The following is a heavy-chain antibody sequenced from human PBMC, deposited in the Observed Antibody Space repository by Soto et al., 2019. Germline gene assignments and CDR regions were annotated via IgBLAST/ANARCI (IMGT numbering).Heavy chain of an antibody. V-gene: IGHV3-23*01. J-gene: IGHJ4*02. D-gene: IGHD2-15*01. CDR2: ISGSGGST. CDR3: AKAEGVVVVAATLGY. CDR1: GFTVSSSYA. Sequence: GGSLRLSCAASGFTVSSSYAMSWVRQAPGKGLEWVSAISGSGGSTYYADSVKGRFTISRDNSKNTLYLQMNSLRAEDTAVYYCAKAEGVVVVAATLGYWGQGTLVTVSS.